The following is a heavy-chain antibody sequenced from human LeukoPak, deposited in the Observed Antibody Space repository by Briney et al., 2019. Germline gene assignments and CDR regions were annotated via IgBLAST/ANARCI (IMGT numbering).Heavy chain of an antibody. V-gene: IGHV3-23*01. J-gene: IGHJ4*02. CDR2: ISGGGGST. CDR1: GFTFTSYS. Sequence: PGGSLRLSCAASGFTFTSYSMNWVRQAPGKGLEWVSTISGGGGSTYYADSVKGRFTISRDNAKNSLYLQMNSLRAEDTAVYYCARGAYYYEDWGQGTLVTVSS. CDR3: ARGAYYYED. D-gene: IGHD3-22*01.